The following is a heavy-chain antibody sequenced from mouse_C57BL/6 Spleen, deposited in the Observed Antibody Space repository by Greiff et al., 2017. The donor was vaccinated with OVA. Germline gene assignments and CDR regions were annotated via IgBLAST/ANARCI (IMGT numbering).Heavy chain of an antibody. CDR2: IYPGNSDT. V-gene: IGHV1-5*01. D-gene: IGHD1-1*01. CDR1: GYTFTSYW. Sequence: VQLQQSGTVLARPGASVKMSCKTSGYTFTSYWMHWVKQRPGQGLEWIGAIYPGNSDTSYNQKFKGKATLTAVTSASTAYMELSSLTNEDSAVYYCTSDGVTTVVFDYWGQGTTLTVSS. CDR3: TSDGVTTVVFDY. J-gene: IGHJ2*01.